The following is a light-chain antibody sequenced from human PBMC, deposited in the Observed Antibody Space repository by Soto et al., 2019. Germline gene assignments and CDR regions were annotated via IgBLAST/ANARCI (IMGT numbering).Light chain of an antibody. CDR2: GAS. CDR1: QNVTNK. V-gene: IGKV3-15*01. CDR3: QEYHNWPFVT. J-gene: IGKJ4*01. Sequence: EIVLTQFPVALSVSPGVRATLSCRVSQNVTNKLNWYQQKPGQAPRLLIYGASTRATGLPARFSGSGSETEYTLTISSLQSEDFAVYYCQEYHNWPFVTFGGGTKVETK.